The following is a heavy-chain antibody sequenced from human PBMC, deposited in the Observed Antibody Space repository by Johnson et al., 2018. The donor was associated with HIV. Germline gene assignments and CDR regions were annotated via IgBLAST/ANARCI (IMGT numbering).Heavy chain of an antibody. CDR1: GFTFSSYA. CDR2: ISYDGNTK. J-gene: IGHJ3*02. Sequence: QMQLVESGGGVVQPGRSLRLSCAASGFTFSSYAMHWVRQAPGKGLEWVAVISYDGNTKYYADSVKGRFTISRDNSKNTLYLQISSLRAEDTAVYYCAPLGDAFDIWGQGTMVTVSS. D-gene: IGHD7-27*01. CDR3: APLGDAFDI. V-gene: IGHV3-30*04.